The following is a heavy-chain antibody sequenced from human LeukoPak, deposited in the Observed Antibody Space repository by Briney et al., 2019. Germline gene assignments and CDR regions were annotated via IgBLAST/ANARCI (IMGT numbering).Heavy chain of an antibody. D-gene: IGHD2-21*02. J-gene: IGHJ3*02. CDR3: ARGQSYCGGDCYSYAFDI. V-gene: IGHV4-59*01. CDR1: GGSISSYY. Sequence: SETLSLTCTVSGGSISSYYWNWIRQPPGKGLEWIGYIYYSGSTNYNPSLKSRVTISVDTSKNQFSLKLSSVTAADTAVYYCARGQSYCGGDCYSYAFDIWGQGTMVTVSS. CDR2: IYYSGST.